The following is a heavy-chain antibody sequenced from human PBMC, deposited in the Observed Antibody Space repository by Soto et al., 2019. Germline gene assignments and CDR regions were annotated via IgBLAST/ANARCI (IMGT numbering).Heavy chain of an antibody. CDR1: GDSISAYS. CDR3: AREGNLGRWLQPLDF. J-gene: IGHJ4*02. V-gene: IGHV4-59*01. D-gene: IGHD5-12*01. Sequence: SETLSLTCTVSGDSISAYSLSWVRQPPGKGLEWIGNIHYNGNTKYNPSLKSRVSMSVDTSKNQFSLRLISVTAADTAKYFCAREGNLGRWLQPLDFWGQGTLVTVSS. CDR2: IHYNGNT.